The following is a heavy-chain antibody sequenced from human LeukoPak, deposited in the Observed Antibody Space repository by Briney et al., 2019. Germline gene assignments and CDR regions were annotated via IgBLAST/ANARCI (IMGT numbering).Heavy chain of an antibody. Sequence: PGGSPRLSCAASGFTFDDYAMHWVRQAPGKGLEWVSGISWNSGSIGYADSVKGRFTISRDNAKNSLYLQMNSLRAEDTALYYCAKSIAAADTLFDYWGQGTLVTVSS. V-gene: IGHV3-9*01. D-gene: IGHD6-13*01. J-gene: IGHJ4*02. CDR1: GFTFDDYA. CDR2: ISWNSGSI. CDR3: AKSIAAADTLFDY.